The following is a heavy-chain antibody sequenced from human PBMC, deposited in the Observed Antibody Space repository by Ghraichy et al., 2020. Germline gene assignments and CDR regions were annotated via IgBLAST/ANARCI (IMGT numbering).Heavy chain of an antibody. CDR2: NYYSVDT. CDR3: VRRGNYWGDY. D-gene: IGHD7-27*01. CDR1: GGSISSGRYF. Sequence: SETLSLTCSVSGGSISSGRYFWTWIRQHPGKGLEWIGYNYYSVDTYYNPSLQSRLTISMDTSKNQFSLKLSSVTAADTAVYYCVRRGNYWGDYWGQGTLVTVSS. V-gene: IGHV4-31*03. J-gene: IGHJ4*02.